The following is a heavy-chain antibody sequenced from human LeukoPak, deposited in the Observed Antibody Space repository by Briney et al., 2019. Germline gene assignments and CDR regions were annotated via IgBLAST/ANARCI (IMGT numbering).Heavy chain of an antibody. CDR2: INWSGGST. CDR1: GFTFSSYE. J-gene: IGHJ4*02. D-gene: IGHD2-15*01. CDR3: AKGRSQADY. Sequence: GGSLRLSCAASGFTFSSYEMNWVRQAPGKGLEWVSGINWSGGSTGYADSVKGRFTISRDNAKNSLYLQMNSLRAEDTAVYYCAKGRSQADYWGQGTLVTVSS. V-gene: IGHV3-20*04.